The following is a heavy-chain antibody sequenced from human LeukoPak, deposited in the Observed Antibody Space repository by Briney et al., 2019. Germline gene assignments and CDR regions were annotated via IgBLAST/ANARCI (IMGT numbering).Heavy chain of an antibody. V-gene: IGHV3-30*18. Sequence: GRSLRLSCAASGFTFSNYGMHWVRQAPGKGLEWVAVRSYDGSNKYYADSVKGRSTISRDNSKNTLYLQMNSLRAEDTAVYYCAKDLRYFDWLLLGSREKNAFDIWGQGTMVTVSS. CDR3: AKDLRYFDWLLLGSREKNAFDI. CDR1: GFTFSNYG. CDR2: RSYDGSNK. J-gene: IGHJ3*02. D-gene: IGHD3-9*01.